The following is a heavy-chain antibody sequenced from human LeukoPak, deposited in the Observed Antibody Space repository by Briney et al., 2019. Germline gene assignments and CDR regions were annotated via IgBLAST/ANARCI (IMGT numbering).Heavy chain of an antibody. CDR2: ISGSGDRT. CDR1: GFTFSSYA. D-gene: IGHD3-9*01. V-gene: IGHV3-23*01. Sequence: GGSLRLSCAAFGFTFSSYAMNWVRQAPGKGLEWVSGISGSGDRTYYADSVKGRFTISRDNSKNTLYLQMNSLRAEDTAVYFCAKDTDIYYYYYDMDVWGQGTTVTVSS. CDR3: AKDTDIYYYYYDMDV. J-gene: IGHJ6*02.